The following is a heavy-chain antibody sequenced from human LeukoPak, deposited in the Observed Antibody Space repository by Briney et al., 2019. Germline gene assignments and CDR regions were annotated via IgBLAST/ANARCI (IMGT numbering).Heavy chain of an antibody. CDR1: GGSISSYY. D-gene: IGHD6-19*01. CDR2: IYYSGST. J-gene: IGHJ4*02. V-gene: IGHV4-59*12. Sequence: PSETLSLTCTVSGGSISSYYWSWIRQPPGKGLEWIGYIYYSGSTNYNPSLKSRVTISVDTSKNQFSLKLSSVTAADTAVYYCARENSGWYFDYWGQGTLVTVSS. CDR3: ARENSGWYFDY.